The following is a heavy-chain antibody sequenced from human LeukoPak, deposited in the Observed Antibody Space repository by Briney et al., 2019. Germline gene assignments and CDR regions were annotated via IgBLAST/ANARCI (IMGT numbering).Heavy chain of an antibody. V-gene: IGHV4-39*07. Sequence: SETLSLTCTVSGGSISSSSYYWGWIRQPPGKGLEWIGSIYYSGSTYYNPSLKSRVTISVDTSKNQFSLKLSSVTAADTAVYYCARDKGLREFDYWGQGTLVTVSS. J-gene: IGHJ4*02. CDR3: ARDKGLREFDY. CDR2: IYYSGST. CDR1: GGSISSSSYY.